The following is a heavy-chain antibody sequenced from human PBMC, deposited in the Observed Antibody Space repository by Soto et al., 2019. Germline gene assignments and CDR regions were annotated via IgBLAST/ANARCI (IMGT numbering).Heavy chain of an antibody. D-gene: IGHD3-3*01. V-gene: IGHV3-30*03. CDR3: ARDIWSGDYKWFDS. Sequence: VGSLRLSCTSSTVTINVHGIQWVRQAPGKGLEWVAFISNDGRAQYYADSVKGRFTISRDYSKNTVDLQMNSLRNEETAVYYCARDIWSGDYKWFDSWGPGTLLTVSS. CDR2: ISNDGRAQ. J-gene: IGHJ5*01. CDR1: TVTINVHG.